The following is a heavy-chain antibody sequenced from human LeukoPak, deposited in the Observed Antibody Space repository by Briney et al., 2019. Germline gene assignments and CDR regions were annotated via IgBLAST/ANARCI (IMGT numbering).Heavy chain of an antibody. CDR3: ARALRYSSGWALDY. CDR1: GDSSSSNSAA. Sequence: SQTLSLTCAISGDSSSSNSAAWIWIRQSPSRGLECLGRTYYRSKWYNDYAVSVKSRITINPDTSKNQFSLQLNSVTPEDTAVYYCARALRYSSGWALDYWGQGTLVTVSS. J-gene: IGHJ4*02. CDR2: TYYRSKWYN. D-gene: IGHD6-19*01. V-gene: IGHV6-1*01.